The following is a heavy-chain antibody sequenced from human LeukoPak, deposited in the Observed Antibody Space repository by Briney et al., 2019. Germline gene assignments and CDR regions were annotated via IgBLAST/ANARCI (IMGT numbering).Heavy chain of an antibody. CDR1: GFTFSSYS. V-gene: IGHV3-21*01. Sequence: PGGSQRLSCAASGFTFSSYSMNWVRQAPGKGLEWVSSISSSSRYIYYADSVKGRFTISRDDAKNSLYLQMNNLRAEDTAVYYCARIYYDYFDYWGQGTLVTVSS. J-gene: IGHJ4*02. CDR3: ARIYYDYFDY. CDR2: ISSSSRYI. D-gene: IGHD3-16*01.